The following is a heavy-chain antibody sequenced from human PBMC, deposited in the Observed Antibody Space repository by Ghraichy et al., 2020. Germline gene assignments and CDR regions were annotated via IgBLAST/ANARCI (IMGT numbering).Heavy chain of an antibody. D-gene: IGHD2-2*01. J-gene: IGHJ3*01. CDR2: IKSKKDGETT. CDR3: TTDCGSTSCNCGAFDL. CDR1: GFTFSKVW. V-gene: IGHV3-15*01. Sequence: GESLNISCAASGFTFSKVWMTWVRQAPGKGLEWGGRIKSKKDGETTDIAAPVKGRFTISRDDSKNTLYLQMNSLKSEDTAVYYCTTDCGSTSCNCGAFDLWGQGTMVTVSS.